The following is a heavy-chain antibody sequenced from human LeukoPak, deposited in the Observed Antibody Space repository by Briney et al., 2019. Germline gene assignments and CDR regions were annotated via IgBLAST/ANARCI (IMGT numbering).Heavy chain of an antibody. Sequence: GGSLRLSCAVSGFTSSNYDMHWVRHAAGKRLEWVSAIGFAGDTYYPGSVKGRFTISRENAKNSLYLQMNSLRAEDTAVYYCARAGYNYGYLDYWGQGTLVTVSS. CDR1: GFTSSNYD. V-gene: IGHV3-13*01. J-gene: IGHJ4*02. CDR3: ARAGYNYGYLDY. CDR2: IGFAGDT. D-gene: IGHD5-18*01.